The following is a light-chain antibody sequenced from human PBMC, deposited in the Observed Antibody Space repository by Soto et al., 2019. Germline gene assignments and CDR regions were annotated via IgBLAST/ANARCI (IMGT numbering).Light chain of an antibody. J-gene: IGKJ4*01. CDR2: DAS. CDR3: QQRSNWPPGLT. Sequence: EIVLTQSPATLSFSPGERAPLSCRASQSVTSYLAWYQQKPGQPPRLLIYDASNRATGIPARFSGSGSGTAFTLTISRLGPEDSAVYYCQQRSNWPPGLTSGGETQVDIK. V-gene: IGKV3-11*01. CDR1: QSVTSY.